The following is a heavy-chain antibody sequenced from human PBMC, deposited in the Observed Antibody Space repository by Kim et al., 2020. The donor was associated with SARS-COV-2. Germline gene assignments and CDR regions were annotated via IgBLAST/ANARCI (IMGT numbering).Heavy chain of an antibody. CDR1: GGSISSSSYY. CDR3: ASGHVENYYDSSGYYRKGYYFDY. J-gene: IGHJ4*02. V-gene: IGHV4-39*01. CDR2: IYYSGST. Sequence: PETLSLTCTVSGGSISSSSYYWGWIRQPPGKGLEWIGSIYYSGSTYYNPSLKSRVTISVDTSKNQFSLKLSSVTAADTAVYYCASGHVENYYDSSGYYRKGYYFDYWGQGTLVTVSS. D-gene: IGHD3-22*01.